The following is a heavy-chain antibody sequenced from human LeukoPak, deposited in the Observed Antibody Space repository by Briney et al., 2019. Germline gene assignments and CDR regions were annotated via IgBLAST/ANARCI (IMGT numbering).Heavy chain of an antibody. Sequence: GGSLRPSCAASGFTVSSNYMSWIRQAPGKGLEWVSYISSSGSTIYYADSVKGRFTISRDNAKNSLYLQMNSLRAEDTAVYYCAREGYDPYYYYGMDVWGQGTTVTVSS. CDR1: GFTVSSNY. CDR2: ISSSGSTI. J-gene: IGHJ6*02. V-gene: IGHV3-11*01. CDR3: AREGYDPYYYYGMDV. D-gene: IGHD3-16*01.